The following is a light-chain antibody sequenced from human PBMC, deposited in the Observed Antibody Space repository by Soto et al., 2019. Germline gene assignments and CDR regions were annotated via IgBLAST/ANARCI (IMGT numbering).Light chain of an antibody. CDR2: EVS. J-gene: IGLJ1*01. CDR1: SSDIGGYTY. Sequence: QPVLTQPPSSSVSPGQSVTISCTGTSSDIGGYTYVSWYQHHPGKAPKLMIYEVSKRPSGVPDRFSGSKSGNTASLTVSGLQAEDEADYYCTSYAGSNSYVFGTGTKVTVL. CDR3: TSYAGSNSYV. V-gene: IGLV2-8*01.